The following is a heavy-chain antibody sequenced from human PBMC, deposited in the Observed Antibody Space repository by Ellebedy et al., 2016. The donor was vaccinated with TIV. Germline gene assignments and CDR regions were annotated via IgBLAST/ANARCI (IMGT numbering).Heavy chain of an antibody. D-gene: IGHD6-19*01. Sequence: PSETLSLTCAVYAGSSSGYFWSWTRQAPGKGLEWVSYIGSVSSHTNYADSVKGRFTVSRDNAKNSLYLQMNSLRAEDTAVYYCARRVAGKDSFDYWGQGTLVTVSS. J-gene: IGHJ4*02. CDR3: ARRVAGKDSFDY. CDR2: IGSVSSHT. V-gene: IGHV3-11*06. CDR1: AGSSSGYF.